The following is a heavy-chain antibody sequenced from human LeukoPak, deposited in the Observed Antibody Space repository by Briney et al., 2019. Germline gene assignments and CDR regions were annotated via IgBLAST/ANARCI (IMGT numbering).Heavy chain of an antibody. CDR2: ISAYNGNT. D-gene: IGHD3-3*01. J-gene: IGHJ6*02. V-gene: IGHV1-18*01. CDR1: GYTFTSFG. Sequence: GASVKVSCKASGYTFTSFGISWVRQAPGQGLEWMGWISAYNGNTNYAQKLQGRVTMTTGTSTSTAYMELRSLRSDDTVVYYCARPNGYDFWSGYYSMDVWAKGQRSPSP. CDR3: ARPNGYDFWSGYYSMDV.